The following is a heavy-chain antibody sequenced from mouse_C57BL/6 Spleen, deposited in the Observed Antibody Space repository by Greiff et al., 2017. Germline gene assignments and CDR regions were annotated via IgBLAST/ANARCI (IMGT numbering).Heavy chain of an antibody. Sequence: QVQLQQPGAELVRPGSSVKLSCKASGYTFTSYWMHWVKQRPIQGLEWIGNIDPSDSETHYNQKFKDKATLTVDKSSSTAYMQLSSLTSEDSAVYYCARGPYYYGTYWYFDVWGTGTTVTVSS. CDR3: ARGPYYYGTYWYFDV. CDR2: IDPSDSET. V-gene: IGHV1-52*01. D-gene: IGHD1-1*01. CDR1: GYTFTSYW. J-gene: IGHJ1*03.